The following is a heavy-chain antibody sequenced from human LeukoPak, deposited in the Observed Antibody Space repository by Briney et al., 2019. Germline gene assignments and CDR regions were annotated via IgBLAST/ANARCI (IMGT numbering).Heavy chain of an antibody. CDR3: AKGKYFDWFEYFQH. CDR1: GFTFDDYA. J-gene: IGHJ1*01. CDR2: ISWNSGSI. Sequence: GGSLRLSCAASGFTFDDYAMHWVRQAPGKGLEWVSGISWNSGSIGYADSVKGRFTISRDNAKNSPYLQMNSLRAEDTALYYCAKGKYFDWFEYFQHWGQGTLVTVSS. D-gene: IGHD3-9*01. V-gene: IGHV3-9*01.